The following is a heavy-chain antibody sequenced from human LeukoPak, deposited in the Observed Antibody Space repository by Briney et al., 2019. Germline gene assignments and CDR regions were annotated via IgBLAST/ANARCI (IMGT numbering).Heavy chain of an antibody. CDR3: ARVLRIAAAAPDWFDP. Sequence: ASVKVSCKASGGTFSSYAISLVRQAPGQGLEWMGGIIPIFGTANYAQKFQGRVTITADESTSTAYMELSSLRSEDTAVYYCARVLRIAAAAPDWFDPWGQGTLVTVSS. V-gene: IGHV1-69*13. D-gene: IGHD6-13*01. CDR2: IIPIFGTA. J-gene: IGHJ5*02. CDR1: GGTFSSYA.